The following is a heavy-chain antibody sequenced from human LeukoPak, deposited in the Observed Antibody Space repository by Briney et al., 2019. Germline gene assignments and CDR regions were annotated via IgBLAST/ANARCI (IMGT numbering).Heavy chain of an antibody. D-gene: IGHD3-22*01. J-gene: IGHJ2*01. V-gene: IGHV4-59*08. CDR2: IYYSGST. CDR1: GGSISSYY. Sequence: SETLSLTCTVSGGSISSYYWSWIRQPPGKGLEWIGYIYYSGSTNYNPSLKSRVTISGNTSKNQFSLKRSSVTAADTAVYYCARKQEDPYSYDRSGNYWYFDLWGRGTLVTVSS. CDR3: ARKQEDPYSYDRSGNYWYFDL.